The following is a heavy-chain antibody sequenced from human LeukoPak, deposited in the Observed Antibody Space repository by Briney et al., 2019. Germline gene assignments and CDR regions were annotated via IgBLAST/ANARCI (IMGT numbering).Heavy chain of an antibody. D-gene: IGHD3-10*01. J-gene: IGHJ4*02. Sequence: ASVKVSCKVSGYTLTELSMHWVRQAPGQGLEWMGWINPNSGGTNYAQKFQGRVTMTRDTSISTAYMELSRLRSDDTAVYYCVWTISPGYFDYWGQGTLVTVSS. CDR1: GYTLTELS. CDR3: VWTISPGYFDY. V-gene: IGHV1-2*02. CDR2: INPNSGGT.